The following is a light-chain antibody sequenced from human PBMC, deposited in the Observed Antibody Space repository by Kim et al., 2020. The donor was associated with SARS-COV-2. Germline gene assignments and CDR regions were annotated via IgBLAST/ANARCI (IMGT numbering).Light chain of an antibody. CDR3: CSHAGTFYV. CDR1: SSDVVAYNF. V-gene: IGLV2-11*03. CDR2: DVT. Sequence: PGQSVNISCTVTSSDVVAYNFVSWYQQHPGKVPKLVIYDVTKRPSGVPDRFSGSKSGNTASLTISGLQAEDDADYYCCSHAGTFYVFGGGTQLTVL. J-gene: IGLJ3*02.